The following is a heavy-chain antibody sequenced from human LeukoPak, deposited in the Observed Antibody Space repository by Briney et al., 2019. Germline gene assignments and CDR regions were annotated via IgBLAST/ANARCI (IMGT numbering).Heavy chain of an antibody. J-gene: IGHJ6*03. Sequence: GGSLRLSCAASGFTFSSYWMSWVRQAPGKGLEWVANIKQDGSEKYYVDSVKGRFTISRDNAKNSLYLQMNSLRAEDTAVYYCARETRVGYGYYYYYYYYMDVWGKGTTVTISS. CDR3: ARETRVGYGYYYYYYYYMDV. D-gene: IGHD5-18*01. CDR1: GFTFSSYW. CDR2: IKQDGSEK. V-gene: IGHV3-7*01.